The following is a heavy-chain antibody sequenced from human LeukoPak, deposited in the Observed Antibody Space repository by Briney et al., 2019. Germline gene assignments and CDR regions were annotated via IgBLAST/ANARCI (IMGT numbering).Heavy chain of an antibody. CDR1: GFTVSSNY. J-gene: IGHJ4*02. D-gene: IGHD5-18*01. Sequence: GGSLRLSCAASGFTVSSNYMSWVRQTPGKGLAWVSVLYSGGNTYYADSVKGRFTISRDNSKNMLFLQMNSLRAEDTAVYYCARVGRGDTYGYVVYWGQGTLVTVSS. V-gene: IGHV3-66*01. CDR3: ARVGRGDTYGYVVY. CDR2: LYSGGNT.